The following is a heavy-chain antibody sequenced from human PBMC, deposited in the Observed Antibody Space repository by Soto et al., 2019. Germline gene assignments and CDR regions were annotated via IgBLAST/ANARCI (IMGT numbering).Heavy chain of an antibody. CDR2: ISYEGSNK. Sequence: QVQLVESGGGVVQPGRSLRLSCAASGFTFSDYGMHWVRQAPGKGLEWVAVISYEGSNKYYADSVQGRFTTSRDNSKNTVHLHTNSRRVEDTAVYFCAKGWPGYSSGWFAFDIWGQGTMVTVSS. CDR3: AKGWPGYSSGWFAFDI. J-gene: IGHJ3*02. CDR1: GFTFSDYG. V-gene: IGHV3-30*18. D-gene: IGHD6-19*01.